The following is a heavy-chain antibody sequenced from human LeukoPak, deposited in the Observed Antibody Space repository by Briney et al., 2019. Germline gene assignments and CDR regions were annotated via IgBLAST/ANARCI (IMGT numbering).Heavy chain of an antibody. V-gene: IGHV3-30*02. Sequence: GGSLRLSCAASGFTFSSYGMHWVRQAPGKGLDWVAFIRYDGSDKYYADSVKGRFTISRDKSRNTLFLQMNSLRPEDTAVYYCAKQAGYSYAEIDYWGQGTLVTVSS. D-gene: IGHD5-18*01. CDR2: IRYDGSDK. J-gene: IGHJ4*02. CDR3: AKQAGYSYAEIDY. CDR1: GFTFSSYG.